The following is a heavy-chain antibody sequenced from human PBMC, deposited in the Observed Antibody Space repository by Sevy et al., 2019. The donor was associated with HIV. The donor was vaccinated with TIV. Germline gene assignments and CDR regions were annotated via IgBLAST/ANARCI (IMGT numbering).Heavy chain of an antibody. CDR3: ARVGYCRGGTCFSGFYYAMDV. V-gene: IGHV3-53*01. CDR2: VYSGGAT. J-gene: IGHJ6*02. Sequence: GGSLRLSCAVSGFTLTNEFFSWVRQAPGKGLEWVAVVYSGGATYYADSVKGRLTISRDKSKNTPYLQKKSLRAGDTAVYYCARVGYCRGGTCFSGFYYAMDVWGQGTTVTVSS. CDR1: GFTLTNEF. D-gene: IGHD2-15*01.